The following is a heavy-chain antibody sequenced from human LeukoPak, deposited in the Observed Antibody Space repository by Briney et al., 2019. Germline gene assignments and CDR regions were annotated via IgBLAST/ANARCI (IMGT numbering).Heavy chain of an antibody. CDR1: GFTLSDHY. Sequence: PGGSLRLSCAASGFTLSDHYMDWVRQAPGKRLEWVGRTRNKANSYTTEYAASVKGRFSISRDDSKNSMYLHMNSLKTEDAAVYYCVRVLYSSDWHVDYWGQGTLVTVSS. J-gene: IGHJ4*02. V-gene: IGHV3-72*01. CDR3: VRVLYSSDWHVDY. CDR2: TRNKANSYTT. D-gene: IGHD6-19*01.